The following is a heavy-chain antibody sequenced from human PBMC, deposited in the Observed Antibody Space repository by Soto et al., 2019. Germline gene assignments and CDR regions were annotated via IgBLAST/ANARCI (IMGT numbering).Heavy chain of an antibody. CDR3: ARGTSWQHPFDY. Sequence: QVQLQESGPGLVKPSETLSLTCTVSSDSISSYYWSWIRQPPGKRLEWIGYISYSGSTDYNPSLKRRVTISGDTSKNQFSLKVSSVTAADTAVYYCARGTSWQHPFDYWGQGTLVTVSS. CDR1: SDSISSYY. J-gene: IGHJ4*02. V-gene: IGHV4-59*01. CDR2: ISYSGST. D-gene: IGHD6-13*01.